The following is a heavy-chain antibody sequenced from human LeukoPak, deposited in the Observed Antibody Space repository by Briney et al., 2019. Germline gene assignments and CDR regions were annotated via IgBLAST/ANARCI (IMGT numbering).Heavy chain of an antibody. V-gene: IGHV4-4*07. J-gene: IGHJ4*02. CDR2: IYIIVST. CDR1: GGSPSTYY. Sequence: PSETLSLTCAVSGGSPSTYYRSWVRQPAGQGLEWIGRIYIIVSTTYNPPLKSRVTMSVDTSTNQFSPRPNSVTAADTAVYYCARVFLFQSEGLFDYRGGGTLAAVSS. D-gene: IGHD2/OR15-2a*01. CDR3: ARVFLFQSEGLFDY.